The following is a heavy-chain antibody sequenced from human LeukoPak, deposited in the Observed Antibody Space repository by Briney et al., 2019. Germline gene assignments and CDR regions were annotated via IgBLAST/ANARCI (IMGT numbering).Heavy chain of an antibody. J-gene: IGHJ4*02. D-gene: IGHD2-21*01. Sequence: GRSLRLSCAASGFTVSNNYMTWVRQAPGKGLEWVSLIYSGGSTYYADSVKGRFTISRDNSKNTVYLQMNSLRAEDTAVYYCARNIPVTRWGYWGQGTLVTVSS. CDR2: IYSGGST. V-gene: IGHV3-66*01. CDR1: GFTVSNNY. CDR3: ARNIPVTRWGY.